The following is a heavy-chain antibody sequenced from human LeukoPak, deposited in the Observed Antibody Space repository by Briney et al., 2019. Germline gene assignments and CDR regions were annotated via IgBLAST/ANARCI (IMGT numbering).Heavy chain of an antibody. CDR3: ARDGANRGIYFDY. CDR1: GFTFSSYT. CDR2: ISGSGDVT. J-gene: IGHJ4*02. V-gene: IGHV3-23*01. D-gene: IGHD7-27*01. Sequence: GRSLRLSCAASGFTFSSYTMNWVRQSPGKGLEWVSAISGSGDVTYYADSVKGRFTISRDNSKNTLYLQVNSLRAEDTAVYYCARDGANRGIYFDYWGQGTLVTVSS.